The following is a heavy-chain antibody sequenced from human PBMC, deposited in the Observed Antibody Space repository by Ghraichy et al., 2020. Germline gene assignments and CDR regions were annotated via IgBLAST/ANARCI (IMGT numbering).Heavy chain of an antibody. V-gene: IGHV3-48*02. CDR1: GFTFSTYS. J-gene: IGHJ6*02. CDR3: ATRRTGQIYGMDV. CDR2: ISSTSSTM. Sequence: GGSLRLSCAASGFTFSTYSMNWVRQAPGKGLEWVSYISSTSSTMYYADSVKGRFTISRDNAKNSLYLQMNSLRDEDTAVYYCATRRTGQIYGMDVWGQGTTVTVSS. D-gene: IGHD2-8*02.